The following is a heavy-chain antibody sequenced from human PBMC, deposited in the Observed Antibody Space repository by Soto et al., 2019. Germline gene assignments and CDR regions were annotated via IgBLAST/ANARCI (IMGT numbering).Heavy chain of an antibody. Sequence: SATLSLTCIVSNGSISNSGSYCGWIRQPPAKELEWIGNAYQCGSNYYNPSLKILVTISVDTSKNQFSLTLSSVTAADTAVYFHARAKWIFGSLVYQNYFGYWGQGPLVTVSS. V-gene: IGHV4-39*01. J-gene: IGHJ4*02. D-gene: IGHD3-3*01. CDR3: ARAKWIFGSLVYQNYFGY. CDR2: AYQCGSN. CDR1: NGSISNSGSY.